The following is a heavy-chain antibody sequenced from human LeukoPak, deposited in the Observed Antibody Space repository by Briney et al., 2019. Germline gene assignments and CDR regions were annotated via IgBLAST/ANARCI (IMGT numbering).Heavy chain of an antibody. Sequence: SETLSLTCTVSGGSISSYYWSWIRQPPGRGLEWIGYISYSGSTNFNPSLKSRVTISVDTSKNQFSLKLSSVTAADTAVYYCAREGTAGTNLNWFDPWGQGTLVTVSS. V-gene: IGHV4-59*01. D-gene: IGHD1-1*01. CDR3: AREGTAGTNLNWFDP. CDR2: ISYSGST. CDR1: GGSISSYY. J-gene: IGHJ5*02.